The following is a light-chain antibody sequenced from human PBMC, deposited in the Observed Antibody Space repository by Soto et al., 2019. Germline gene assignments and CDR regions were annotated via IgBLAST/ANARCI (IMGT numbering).Light chain of an antibody. CDR1: SSDVGGYNY. CDR2: DVS. CDR3: SSYTSSNTYV. V-gene: IGLV2-14*01. Sequence: QSVLTQPASVSGSPGQSITVSCTGTSSDVGGYNYVSWYQQHPGKVPQLMIYDVSNRPSGVSNRFSGSKSGNTASLTISGLQAEVVADYYCSSYTSSNTYVFGTGTKVTVL. J-gene: IGLJ1*01.